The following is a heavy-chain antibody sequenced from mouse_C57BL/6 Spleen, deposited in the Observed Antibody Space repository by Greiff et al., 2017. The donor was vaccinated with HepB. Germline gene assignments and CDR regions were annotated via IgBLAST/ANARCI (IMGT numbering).Heavy chain of an antibody. Sequence: QQSCKASGYTFTSYWMDWVKQRPGQGLEWIGNIYPSDSETHYNQKFKDKATLTVDKSSSTAYMQLSSLTSEDSAVYYCARGGTSYFDYWGQGTTLTVSS. J-gene: IGHJ2*01. CDR2: IYPSDSET. D-gene: IGHD3-3*01. V-gene: IGHV1-61*01. CDR1: GYTFTSYW. CDR3: ARGGTSYFDY.